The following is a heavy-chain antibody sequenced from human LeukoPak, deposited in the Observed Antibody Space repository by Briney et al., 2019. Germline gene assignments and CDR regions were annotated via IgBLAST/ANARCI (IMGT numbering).Heavy chain of an antibody. J-gene: IGHJ4*02. D-gene: IGHD6-19*01. CDR1: GYTFTSYG. V-gene: IGHV1-18*01. CDR2: ISAYNSNT. Sequence: ASVKLSCKASGYTFTSYGISWVRQPPAQGLEWVGWISAYNSNTNCAQKLQGRVTMTTDTSTSTAYMELRSLRSDDTAVYYCARDRGRYSSGRYEGYWGQGTLVTVSS. CDR3: ARDRGRYSSGRYEGY.